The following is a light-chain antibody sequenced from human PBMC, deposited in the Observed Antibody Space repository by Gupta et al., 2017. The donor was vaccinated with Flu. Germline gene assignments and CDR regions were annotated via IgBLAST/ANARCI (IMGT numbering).Light chain of an antibody. CDR2: EVS. CDR1: SSDVGGYNY. CDR3: SSYAGSNNLGV. Sequence: QSALPQPPSASGSPGQSVTISCTGTSSDVGGYNYVSWYQQHPGKAPKLMIYEVSKRPSGVPYRFSGAKSGNTASLTVSGLQAEDEADYYCSSYAGSNNLGVFGGGTKLTVL. V-gene: IGLV2-8*01. J-gene: IGLJ3*02.